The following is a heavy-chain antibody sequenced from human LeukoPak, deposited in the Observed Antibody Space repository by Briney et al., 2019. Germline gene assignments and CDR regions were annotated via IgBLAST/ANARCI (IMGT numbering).Heavy chain of an antibody. CDR2: IYHSGST. CDR1: GGSISSYY. CDR3: ARDVPNSGYDDGLDY. J-gene: IGHJ4*02. D-gene: IGHD5-12*01. V-gene: IGHV4-38-2*02. Sequence: SETLSLTCTVSGGSISSYYWSWIRQPPGKGLEWIGSIYHSGSTYYNPSLKSRVTISVDTSKNQFSLKLSSVTAADTAVYYCARDVPNSGYDDGLDYWGQGTLVTVSS.